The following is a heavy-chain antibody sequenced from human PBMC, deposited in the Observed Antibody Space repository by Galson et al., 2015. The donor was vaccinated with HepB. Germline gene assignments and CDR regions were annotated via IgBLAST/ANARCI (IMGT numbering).Heavy chain of an antibody. D-gene: IGHD1-1*01. CDR3: ARGVYWNVEAFDI. CDR1: GYTFTVYY. J-gene: IGHJ3*02. Sequence: SVKVSCKASGYTFTVYYMYWVRQAPGQGLEWMGRINPNSGGTDYAQKFQGRVTMTRDTSINTAYMELSRLRSDDTAVYYCARGVYWNVEAFDIWGQGTLVTVSS. V-gene: IGHV1-2*06. CDR2: INPNSGGT.